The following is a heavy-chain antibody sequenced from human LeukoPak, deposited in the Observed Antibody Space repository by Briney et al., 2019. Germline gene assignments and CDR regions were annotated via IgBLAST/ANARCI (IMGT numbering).Heavy chain of an antibody. CDR3: ASYPRYYYDSSGYPYYFDY. V-gene: IGHV4-34*01. J-gene: IGHJ4*02. Sequence: PGGSLRLSCEASGFTFSSYAMSWVRQPPGKGLEWIGEINHGGSTNYNPSLKSRVTISVDTSKNQFSLKLSSVTAADTAVYYCASYPRYYYDSSGYPYYFDYWGQGTLVAVSS. D-gene: IGHD3-22*01. CDR1: GFTFSSYA. CDR2: INHGGST.